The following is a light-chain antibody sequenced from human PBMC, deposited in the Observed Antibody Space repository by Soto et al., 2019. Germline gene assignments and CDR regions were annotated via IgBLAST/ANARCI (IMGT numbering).Light chain of an antibody. CDR1: QSIYSS. V-gene: IGKV1-39*01. CDR2: AAS. J-gene: IGKJ2*01. CDR3: QQSYSAPYT. Sequence: DLPMTQSPSSLSASVGDRVTITCRASQSIYSSLNWYHQKPGNAPKLLIYAASNLQSGVPSRFSGSGSGTDFTLSISSLQPEDFATYYCQQSYSAPYTFGQGTKLEI.